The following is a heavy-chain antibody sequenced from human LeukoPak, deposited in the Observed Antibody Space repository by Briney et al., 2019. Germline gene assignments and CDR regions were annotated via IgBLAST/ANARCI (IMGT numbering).Heavy chain of an antibody. V-gene: IGHV1-18*01. CDR3: ARDPGSFLSSSGWLNWFDP. J-gene: IGHJ5*02. CDR1: GYTFTSFG. CDR2: ISAYNGNT. D-gene: IGHD6-19*01. Sequence: WASVKVSCKASGYTFTSFGIGWVRQAPGQGLEWMGWISAYNGNTNYAHNLQDRVTMTTDTSTSTAYMELRSLRSDDTAVYYCARDPGSFLSSSGWLNWFDPWGQGTLVTVSS.